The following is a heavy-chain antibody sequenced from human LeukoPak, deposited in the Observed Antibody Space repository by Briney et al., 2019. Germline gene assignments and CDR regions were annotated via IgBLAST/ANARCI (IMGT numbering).Heavy chain of an antibody. CDR1: GFTFSSYA. CDR3: VKDFRRGSYLSFDY. J-gene: IGHJ4*02. Sequence: GGFLRLSCSASGFTFSSYAMHWVRQAPGKGLEYVSAISSNGGSTYYADSVKGRFTISRDNSKNTLYLQMSSLRAEDTAMYYCVKDFRRGSYLSFDYWGQGTLVTVSS. V-gene: IGHV3-64D*06. D-gene: IGHD1-26*01. CDR2: ISSNGGST.